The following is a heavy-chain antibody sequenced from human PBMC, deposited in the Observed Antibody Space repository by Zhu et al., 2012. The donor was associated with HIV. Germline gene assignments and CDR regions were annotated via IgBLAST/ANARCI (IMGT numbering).Heavy chain of an antibody. Sequence: QVQLQESGPGLVKPSETLSLTCTVSGGSISGHYWSWIRQPPGKGLEWIGYIYYSGSTNYNPSLKSRVTISVDTSKNQFSLKLSSVTAADTAMYYCARGSYSGYDSLQYWGQGTLVTVSS. CDR3: ARGSYSGYDSLQY. D-gene: IGHD5-12*01. J-gene: IGHJ4*02. V-gene: IGHV4-59*11. CDR2: IYYSGST. CDR1: GGSISGHY.